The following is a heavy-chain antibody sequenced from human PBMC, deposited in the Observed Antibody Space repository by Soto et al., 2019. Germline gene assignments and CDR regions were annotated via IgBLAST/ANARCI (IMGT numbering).Heavy chain of an antibody. D-gene: IGHD1-26*01. V-gene: IGHV1-2*02. J-gene: IGHJ4*02. CDR2: IGPESGAT. CDR1: GYTFTGHY. CDR3: GRGRSGQIVVFY. Sequence: VKVSCKASGYTFTGHYIHWVRQAPEKGPEWMGEIGPESGATRHAQRFQGRGPVTRDMSITTVYMELNNLSPDETAVYYCGRGRSGQIVVFYWGQGTPVTVSS.